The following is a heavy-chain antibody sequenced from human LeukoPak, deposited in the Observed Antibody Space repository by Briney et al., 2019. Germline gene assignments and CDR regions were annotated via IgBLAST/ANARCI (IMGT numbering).Heavy chain of an antibody. Sequence: PGGSLRLSCAASGFTFSSYSTNWVRQAPGKGLEWVSSISSSSSYIYYADSVKGRFTISRDNAKNSLYLQMNSLRAEDTAVYYCAKRFLEWLPPRDYYMDVWGKGTTVTVSS. CDR2: ISSSSSYI. J-gene: IGHJ6*03. CDR3: AKRFLEWLPPRDYYMDV. D-gene: IGHD3-3*01. V-gene: IGHV3-21*01. CDR1: GFTFSSYS.